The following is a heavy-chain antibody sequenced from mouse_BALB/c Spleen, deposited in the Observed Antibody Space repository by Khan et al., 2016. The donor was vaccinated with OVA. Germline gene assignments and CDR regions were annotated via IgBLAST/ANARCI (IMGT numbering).Heavy chain of an antibody. J-gene: IGHJ2*01. CDR1: GYSITGDYA. CDR2: IKSSGTT. CDR3: ERSGTIITVVVTEFDI. Sequence: EVQLQESGPGLVKPSQSLSLTCTVTGYSITGDYAWNWIRQFPGNKLEWMGYIKSSGTTSYNPSLKSRISITRDTSTNQFFLQLTSVTTDDTAPFYCERSGTIITVVVTEFDIWGQGTTLTVSS. D-gene: IGHD1-1*01. V-gene: IGHV3-2*02.